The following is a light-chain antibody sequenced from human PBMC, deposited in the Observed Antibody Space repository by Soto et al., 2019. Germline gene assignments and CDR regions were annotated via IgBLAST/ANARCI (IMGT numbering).Light chain of an antibody. CDR3: QKSYSTPIN. Sequence: DIQITQSPSSLSASVGDRVTITCRASQSISSYLNWYQQKPGKAPKLLIYAASSLQSGVPSRFSGSGSGTDFTLTISSLQPEDFATYYCQKSYSTPINFGQGTRLEI. V-gene: IGKV1-39*01. CDR2: AAS. CDR1: QSISSY. J-gene: IGKJ5*01.